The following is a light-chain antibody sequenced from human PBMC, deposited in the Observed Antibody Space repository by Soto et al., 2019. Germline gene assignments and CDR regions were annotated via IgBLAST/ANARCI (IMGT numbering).Light chain of an antibody. Sequence: EVVLTQSPVTLSLSPGERATLYCRASQSFRGLLAWYQQKPGQAPRLLIYDAYNRATGIPPRLSGSGSGTDFTLTISSLEPEDSAVYHCQQRHMWPITFGQGTRLEIK. CDR1: QSFRGL. J-gene: IGKJ5*01. CDR3: QQRHMWPIT. CDR2: DAY. V-gene: IGKV3-11*01.